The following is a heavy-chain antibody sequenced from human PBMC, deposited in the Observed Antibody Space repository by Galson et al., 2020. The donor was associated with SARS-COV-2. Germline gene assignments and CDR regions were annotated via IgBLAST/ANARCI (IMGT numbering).Heavy chain of an antibody. Sequence: SETLSLTCAVSGDSIPSNNWWTWVRQFPGKGLEWIGEIHHSGVTHYIPSLKSRVSISVDKAQNQFSLNVRSATAADTAIYFCARVGPTAGAFYAFDIWGQGTMVTVSS. CDR2: IHHSGVT. J-gene: IGHJ3*02. CDR3: ARVGPTAGAFYAFDI. D-gene: IGHD6-13*01. CDR1: GDSIPSNNW. V-gene: IGHV4-4*02.